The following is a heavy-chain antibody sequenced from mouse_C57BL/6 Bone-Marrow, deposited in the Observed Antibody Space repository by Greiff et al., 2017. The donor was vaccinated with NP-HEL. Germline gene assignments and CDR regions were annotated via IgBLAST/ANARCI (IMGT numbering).Heavy chain of an antibody. CDR2: IYPGSGSP. D-gene: IGHD2-1*01. Sequence: QVQLQQPGAELVKPGASVKMSCKASGYTFTSYWITWVKQRPGQGLEWIGDIYPGSGSPNYNEKFKSKATIAVDTSSSTDYMQLSSLTSEDSAVYYCARGLLSILYYFDYWGQGTTLTVSS. J-gene: IGHJ2*01. CDR1: GYTFTSYW. CDR3: ARGLLSILYYFDY. V-gene: IGHV1-55*01.